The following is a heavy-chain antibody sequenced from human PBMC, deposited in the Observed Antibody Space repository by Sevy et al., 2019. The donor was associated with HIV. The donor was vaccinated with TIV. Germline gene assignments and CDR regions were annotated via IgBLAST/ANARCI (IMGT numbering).Heavy chain of an antibody. D-gene: IGHD3-3*01. CDR2: ITYDGSKK. CDR3: AKRPSLFYLLDY. Sequence: GGSLRLSCAASGFNFSNYGMHWVRQDPGKGLEWVAVITYDGSKKYYADSVKGRFTISRDNSKNTRYLQMNSLGTADTAVYYCAKRPSLFYLLDYWGKGTLFTFSS. J-gene: IGHJ4*02. V-gene: IGHV3-30*18. CDR1: GFNFSNYG.